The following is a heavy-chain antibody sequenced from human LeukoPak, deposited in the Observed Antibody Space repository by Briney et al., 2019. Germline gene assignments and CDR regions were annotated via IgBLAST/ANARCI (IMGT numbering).Heavy chain of an antibody. Sequence: GGSLRLSCAASGFTFSSYEMNWGRQAPGRGLEWVSYICNTGRTIYYTDSVKGRFTISRDNAKNSLYLQMNSLRAEDTAIYYCVRGDRYFFDFWGQGTLVTVSS. V-gene: IGHV3-48*03. CDR1: GFTFSSYE. CDR3: VRGDRYFFDF. J-gene: IGHJ4*02. CDR2: ICNTGRTI.